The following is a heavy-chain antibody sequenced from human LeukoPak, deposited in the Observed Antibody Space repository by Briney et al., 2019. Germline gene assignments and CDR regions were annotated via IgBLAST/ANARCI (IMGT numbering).Heavy chain of an antibody. CDR3: AKAQWELLLWYAFDI. V-gene: IGHV3-64*01. D-gene: IGHD1-26*01. CDR1: GFTFSSYT. Sequence: GGSLRLSCAASGFTFSSYTMHWVRQAPGKGLEYVSAISSNGGSTYYANSVKGRFTISRDNSKNTLYLQMGSLRAEDTAVYYCAKAQWELLLWYAFDIWGQGTMVTLSS. J-gene: IGHJ3*02. CDR2: ISSNGGST.